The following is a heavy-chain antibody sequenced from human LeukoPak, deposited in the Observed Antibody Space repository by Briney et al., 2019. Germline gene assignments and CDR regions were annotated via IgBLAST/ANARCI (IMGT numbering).Heavy chain of an antibody. CDR3: ARVGGYYDSSGYYRVLGFDY. CDR1: GFTFSSYS. CDR2: ISSSSTYI. J-gene: IGHJ4*02. Sequence: GGSLRLSCAASGFTFSSYSMNWVRQAPGKRLEWVSSISSSSTYIYYADSVKGRFTISRDNAKNSLYLQMNSLRAEDTAVYYCARVGGYYDSSGYYRVLGFDYWGQGTLVTVSS. D-gene: IGHD3-22*01. V-gene: IGHV3-21*01.